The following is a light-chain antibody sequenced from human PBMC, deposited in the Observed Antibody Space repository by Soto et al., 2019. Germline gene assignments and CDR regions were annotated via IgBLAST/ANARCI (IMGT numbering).Light chain of an antibody. J-gene: IGLJ3*02. V-gene: IGLV7-43*01. CDR3: LMYYGGAWV. CDR2: NAS. Sequence: QAVVTQEPSLTVSPGGTVTLTCASSTGAVTSGYYPSWFQQKPGQAPRALIHNASNKHSWTPARFSGSLLGGKAALTLSGVQPEDEAEYYCLMYYGGAWVFGGGTKVTVL. CDR1: TGAVTSGYY.